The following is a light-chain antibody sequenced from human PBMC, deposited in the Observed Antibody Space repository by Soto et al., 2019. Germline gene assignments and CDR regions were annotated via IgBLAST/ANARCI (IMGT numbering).Light chain of an antibody. V-gene: IGKV3-15*01. Sequence: EIILTLSPPSLSVSTGERATLSCRASQSVNNNLAWYQQKRGQAPRLLIYGASTRATGIPGRFRGSGSGTEFTLTITSLQSEDFAVYFCQQYNNWPPDTFGQGTKVDIK. CDR2: GAS. J-gene: IGKJ2*01. CDR1: QSVNNN. CDR3: QQYNNWPPDT.